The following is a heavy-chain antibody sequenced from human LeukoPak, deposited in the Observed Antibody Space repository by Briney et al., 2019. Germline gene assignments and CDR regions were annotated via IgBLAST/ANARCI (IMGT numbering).Heavy chain of an antibody. CDR2: ISAYNGNT. V-gene: IGHV1-18*01. CDR3: ARTLPGGYSYGTDFDY. Sequence: GASVKVSCKASGYTFTSYGISWVRQAPGQGLEWMGWISAYNGNTNYAQKLQGRVTMTTDTSTSTAYMELRSLRSDDTAVYYCARTLPGGYSYGTDFDYWGQGTLVTVSS. J-gene: IGHJ4*02. CDR1: GYTFTSYG. D-gene: IGHD5-18*01.